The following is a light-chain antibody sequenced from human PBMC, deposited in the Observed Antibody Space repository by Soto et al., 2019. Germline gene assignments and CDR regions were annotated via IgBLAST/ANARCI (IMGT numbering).Light chain of an antibody. CDR2: GAS. Sequence: VLTQSPGTLSLSPGERATLSCRASQSVSSTYLAWYQQKPGQAPRLLIYGASSRATGIPNRFSGSGSGTDFTLTISRLEPEDFAVYYCQQFGSSPRTFGQGTKVDIK. V-gene: IGKV3-20*01. CDR1: QSVSSTY. J-gene: IGKJ1*01. CDR3: QQFGSSPRT.